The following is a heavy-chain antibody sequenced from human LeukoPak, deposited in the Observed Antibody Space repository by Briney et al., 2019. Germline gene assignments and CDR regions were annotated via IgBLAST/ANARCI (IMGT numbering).Heavy chain of an antibody. Sequence: PGGSLRLSCAASGFTFSGSAMHWVRQASGKGLEWVGRIRSKANSYATAYAASVKGRFTISRDDSKNTAYLQMNSLKTEDTAVYYCKWSSGSGRVNYYYMDVWGKGTTVTVSS. CDR3: KWSSGSGRVNYYYMDV. CDR1: GFTFSGSA. J-gene: IGHJ6*03. V-gene: IGHV3-73*01. D-gene: IGHD3-10*01. CDR2: IRSKANSYAT.